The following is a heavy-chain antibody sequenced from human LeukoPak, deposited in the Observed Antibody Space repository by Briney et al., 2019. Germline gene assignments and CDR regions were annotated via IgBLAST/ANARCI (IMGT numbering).Heavy chain of an antibody. V-gene: IGHV3-23*01. CDR3: AKAADVETLLLFDY. Sequence: PGGSLRLSCAASGFTFSSYSMNWVRQAPGKGLEWVSAISGSGGSTYYADSVKGRFTISRDNSKNTLYLQMNSLRAEDTAVYYCAKAADVETLLLFDYWGQGTLVTVSS. CDR1: GFTFSSYS. CDR2: ISGSGGST. D-gene: IGHD3-3*01. J-gene: IGHJ4*02.